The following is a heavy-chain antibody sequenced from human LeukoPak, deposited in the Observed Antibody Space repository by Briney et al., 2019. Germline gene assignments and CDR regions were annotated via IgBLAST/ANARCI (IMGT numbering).Heavy chain of an antibody. CDR3: ARGSRTAMVANFDY. V-gene: IGHV4-61*02. Sequence: SETLSLTCTVSGDSISSGSYYWSWIRQPAGEGLEWIGRIYSSGRTHYSPSLKSRVTISVDTSKNQFSLKLSSVTAADTAVYYCARGSRTAMVANFDYWGQGTLVTVSS. CDR1: GDSISSGSYY. CDR2: IYSSGRT. D-gene: IGHD5-18*01. J-gene: IGHJ4*02.